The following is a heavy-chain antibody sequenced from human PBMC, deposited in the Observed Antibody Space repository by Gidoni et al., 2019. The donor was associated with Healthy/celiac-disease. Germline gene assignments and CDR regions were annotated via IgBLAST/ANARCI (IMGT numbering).Heavy chain of an antibody. CDR3: ARTHSSSWYGGAFDI. CDR1: GGSFSGYY. J-gene: IGHJ3*02. D-gene: IGHD6-13*01. Sequence: VQLQHWGAGLLKPSENLSLTCAAYGGSFSGYYWSWIRQPPGKGLEWIGEINHSGSTKYNPSLKSRVTISVDTSKNQFSLKLSSVTAADTAVYYCARTHSSSWYGGAFDIWGQWTMVTVSS. CDR2: INHSGST. V-gene: IGHV4-34*01.